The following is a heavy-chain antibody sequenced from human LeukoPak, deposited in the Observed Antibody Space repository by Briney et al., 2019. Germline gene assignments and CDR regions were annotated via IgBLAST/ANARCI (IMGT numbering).Heavy chain of an antibody. J-gene: IGHJ4*02. D-gene: IGHD3-16*01. CDR3: ARSIMITFGGVYYFDY. Sequence: AASVKVSCKASGGTFSSYAISWVRQAPGQGLEWMGGIIPIFGTANYAQKFQGRVTITTDESTSTAYMELSSLRSEDTAVYYCARSIMITFGGVYYFDYWGQGTLVTVSS. V-gene: IGHV1-69*05. CDR1: GGTFSSYA. CDR2: IIPIFGTA.